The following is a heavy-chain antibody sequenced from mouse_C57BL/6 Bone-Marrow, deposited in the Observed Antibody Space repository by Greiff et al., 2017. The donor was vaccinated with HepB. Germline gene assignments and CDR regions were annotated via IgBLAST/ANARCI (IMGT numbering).Heavy chain of an antibody. CDR2: IYPGNGDT. J-gene: IGHJ2*01. D-gene: IGHD1-1*01. Sequence: LQESGAELVRPGASVKMSCRASGYTFTSYNMHWVKQTPRQGLEWIGAIYPGNGDTSYNQKFKGKATLTVDKSSSTAYMQLSSLTSEDSAVYFCARSRTLLLRFDYWGQGTTLTVSS. CDR1: GYTFTSYN. CDR3: ARSRTLLLRFDY. V-gene: IGHV1-12*01.